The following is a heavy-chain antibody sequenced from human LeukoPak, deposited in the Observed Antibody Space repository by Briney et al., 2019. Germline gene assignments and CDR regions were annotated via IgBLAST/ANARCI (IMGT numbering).Heavy chain of an antibody. V-gene: IGHV3-74*01. Sequence: GGSLRLSCAASGFTFSSYWMHWVRQAPGKGLVWVSRTNNDGSSTSYADSVKGRFTISRDNAKNTLYLQMNSLRAEDTAVYYCARGPVAVRFLEEAMIDLWGQGTPVTVSS. CDR2: TNNDGSST. D-gene: IGHD3-3*01. CDR3: ARGPVAVRFLEEAMIDL. J-gene: IGHJ5*02. CDR1: GFTFSSYW.